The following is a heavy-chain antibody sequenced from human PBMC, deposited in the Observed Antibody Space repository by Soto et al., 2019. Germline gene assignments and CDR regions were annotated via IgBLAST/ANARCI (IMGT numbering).Heavy chain of an antibody. CDR1: GFTFSSYG. CDR3: EKDWAYSRSWYGGPDY. D-gene: IGHD6-13*01. J-gene: IGHJ4*02. CDR2: ISYDGSNK. Sequence: GGSLRLSCAASGFTFSSYGMHWVRQAPGKGLEWVAVISYDGSNKYYADSVKGRFTISRDNSKNTLYLQMNSLRAEDTAVYYCEKDWAYSRSWYGGPDYWGQGTLVTVSS. V-gene: IGHV3-30*18.